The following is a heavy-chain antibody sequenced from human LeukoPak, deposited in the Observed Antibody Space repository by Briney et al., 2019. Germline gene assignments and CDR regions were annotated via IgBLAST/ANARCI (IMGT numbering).Heavy chain of an antibody. D-gene: IGHD3-22*01. Sequence: SETLSLTCAVSGYSISSSNWWGWIRQPPGKGLEWIGYIYYSGSTNYNPSLKSRVTISVDTSKNQFSLKLSSVTAADTAVYYCARVKGYYYDSSGLDYWGQGTLVTVSS. CDR1: GYSISSSNW. J-gene: IGHJ4*02. CDR2: IYYSGST. V-gene: IGHV4-28*03. CDR3: ARVKGYYYDSSGLDY.